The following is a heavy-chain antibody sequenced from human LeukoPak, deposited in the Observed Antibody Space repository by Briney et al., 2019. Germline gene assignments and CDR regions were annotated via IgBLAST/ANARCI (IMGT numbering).Heavy chain of an antibody. CDR2: IYPGDSDT. D-gene: IGHD2-15*01. CDR3: ARSVGYCSGGSCYWFDP. V-gene: IGHV5-51*01. J-gene: IGHJ5*02. CDR1: GYSFANYW. Sequence: GESLKISCKASGYSFANYWIGWVRQMPGKGLEWMGIIYPGDSDTRYSPSFQGQVTISADKSISTAYLQWSSLKASDTAMYYCARSVGYCSGGSCYWFDPWGQGTLVTVSS.